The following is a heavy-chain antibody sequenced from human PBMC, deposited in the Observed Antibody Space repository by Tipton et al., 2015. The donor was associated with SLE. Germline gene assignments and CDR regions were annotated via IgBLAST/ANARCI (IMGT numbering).Heavy chain of an antibody. J-gene: IGHJ2*01. CDR2: FYYSGGT. V-gene: IGHV4-59*01. CDR1: GGSIPTFY. Sequence: TLSLTCAVSGGSIPTFYWCWIRQSPGKGLEWIGYFYYSGGTKYNPSLKSRVTMSVDTSKNHFSVKLSSVTAADTAIYYCARVWSGYSSSYFDLWGRGTLVTVSS. CDR3: ARVWSGYSSSYFDL. D-gene: IGHD3-3*01.